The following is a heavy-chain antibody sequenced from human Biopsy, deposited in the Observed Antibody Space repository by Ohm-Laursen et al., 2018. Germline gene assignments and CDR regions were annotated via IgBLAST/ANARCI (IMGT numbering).Heavy chain of an antibody. Sequence: SLRLSCAASGFRFDDYAMHWVRQRPGKGLEWVSGISWISRNTGYADSVKGRFTITRDNAKNSLYLQMNSLRPEDTALYYCARDREQNFYDSTGYYNGMDGWGQGTTVTVAS. CDR1: GFRFDDYA. J-gene: IGHJ6*02. CDR3: ARDREQNFYDSTGYYNGMDG. V-gene: IGHV3-9*01. CDR2: ISWISRNT. D-gene: IGHD3-22*01.